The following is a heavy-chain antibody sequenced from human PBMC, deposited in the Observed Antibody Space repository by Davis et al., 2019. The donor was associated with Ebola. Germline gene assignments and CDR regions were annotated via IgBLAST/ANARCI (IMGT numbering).Heavy chain of an antibody. CDR2: IGAAGDT. CDR1: GFTFRSYD. Sequence: GESLKISCAASGFTFRSYDMHWVRQATGKGLELVSAIGAAGDTYYPVSVKGRFTISRENAKNSLYLQMNSLRAEDTAVYYCARAGFGSTWFDCWGQGILVTVSS. J-gene: IGHJ5*01. D-gene: IGHD6-13*01. CDR3: ARAGFGSTWFDC. V-gene: IGHV3-13*01.